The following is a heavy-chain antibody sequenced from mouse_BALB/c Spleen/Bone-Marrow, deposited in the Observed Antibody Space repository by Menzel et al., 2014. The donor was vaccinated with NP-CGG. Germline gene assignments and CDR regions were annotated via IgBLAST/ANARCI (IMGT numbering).Heavy chain of an antibody. CDR1: GYTFSNYW. D-gene: IGHD1-1*01. CDR2: ILPGSGTA. J-gene: IGHJ2*01. CDR3: ARASVVPYYFDF. Sequence: VQLQQSGAELMKPGASVKISCKATGYTFSNYWIDWVKQRPGHGLEWIGEILPGSGTANYNEKLKGKATFTADTSSNTAYMQLSRLTSEDSALYYCARASVVPYYFDFWGQGTTLTVSS. V-gene: IGHV1-9*01.